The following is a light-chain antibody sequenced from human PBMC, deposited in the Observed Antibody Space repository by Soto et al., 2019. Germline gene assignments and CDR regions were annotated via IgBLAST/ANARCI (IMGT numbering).Light chain of an antibody. CDR3: QQRGNWPPLT. CDR1: RSDDSH. V-gene: IGKV3-11*01. Sequence: EVGLTQSPATLYLSPVETATLSCMASRSDDSHLACYHHKPGQAPRLLIFEASTRATGVPARFSGSGSGTHFTLTINSLEPEDFAVYYCQQRGNWPPLTFGGGTKVEI. CDR2: EAS. J-gene: IGKJ4*01.